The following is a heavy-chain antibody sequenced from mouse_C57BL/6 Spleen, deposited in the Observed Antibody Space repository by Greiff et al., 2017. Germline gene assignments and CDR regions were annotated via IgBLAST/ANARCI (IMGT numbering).Heavy chain of an antibody. CDR2: INPNNGGT. CDR3: ARVWRAMDY. CDR1: GYTFTDYY. Sequence: VQLQQSGPELVKPGASVKISCKASGYTFTDYYMNWVKQSHGKSLEWIGDINPNNGGTSYNQKFKGKATLTVDKSSSTAYMELRSLTSEDSAVYYCARVWRAMDYWGQGTSVTVSS. D-gene: IGHD2-10*02. J-gene: IGHJ4*01. V-gene: IGHV1-26*01.